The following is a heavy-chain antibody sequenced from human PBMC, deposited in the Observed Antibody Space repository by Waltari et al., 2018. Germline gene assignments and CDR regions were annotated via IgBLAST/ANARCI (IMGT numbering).Heavy chain of an antibody. CDR2: ISPDGSEQ. CDR1: GPIFGSYW. CDR3: ATDRGWHSFDY. Sequence: EVQLVESGGGWVHPGESLGLPWAAPGPIFGSYWLTWIRQAPGKGLERVASISPDGSEQYYVDSVRGRFTISRDNAKKSLYLQMNSLRVEDTAMYYCATDRGWHSFDYWGQGTLVTVSS. J-gene: IGHJ4*02. D-gene: IGHD3-10*01. V-gene: IGHV3-7*01.